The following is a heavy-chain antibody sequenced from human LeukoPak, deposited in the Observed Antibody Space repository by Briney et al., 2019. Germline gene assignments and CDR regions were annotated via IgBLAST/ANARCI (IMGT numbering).Heavy chain of an antibody. CDR1: GFTFSSYG. CDR2: ISYDGSNK. CDR3: AKDEDHDYGDYYFDS. Sequence: GRSLRLSCAASGFTFSSYGMHWVRQAPGKGLEWVAGISYDGSNKYYADSVKGRFTISRDDSKNTLYLQMNSLRAEDTAVYYCAKDEDHDYGDYYFDSWGQGTLVTVSS. D-gene: IGHD4-17*01. V-gene: IGHV3-30*18. J-gene: IGHJ4*02.